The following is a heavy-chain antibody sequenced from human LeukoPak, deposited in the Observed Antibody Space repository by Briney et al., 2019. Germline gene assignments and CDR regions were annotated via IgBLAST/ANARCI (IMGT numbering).Heavy chain of an antibody. Sequence: GASVKVSCKVSGYTLTELSMHWVRQAPGKGLEWMGGFDPEDGETIYAQKFQGRVTITADKSTSTAYMELSSLRSEDTAVYYCARAELGYCSSTSCYPNWFDPWGQGTLVTVSS. CDR2: FDPEDGET. J-gene: IGHJ5*02. CDR3: ARAELGYCSSTSCYPNWFDP. V-gene: IGHV1-24*01. CDR1: GYTLTELS. D-gene: IGHD2-2*01.